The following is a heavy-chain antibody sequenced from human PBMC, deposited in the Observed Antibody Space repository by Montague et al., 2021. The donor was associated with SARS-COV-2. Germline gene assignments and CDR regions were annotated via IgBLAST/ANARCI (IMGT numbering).Heavy chain of an antibody. J-gene: IGHJ5*02. V-gene: IGHV3-74*01. D-gene: IGHD6-13*01. CDR2: IRADGTTT. Sequence: SLSLSFSASGFPFSAYWMHWVRQAPGQGLEWVARIRADGTTTNYADSVKGRFTISRDNAQDTVYLHMTTLTAEDTAVYYCVRAFSNSFKWFDPWGQGTLVTVSS. CDR1: GFPFSAYW. CDR3: VRAFSNSFKWFDP.